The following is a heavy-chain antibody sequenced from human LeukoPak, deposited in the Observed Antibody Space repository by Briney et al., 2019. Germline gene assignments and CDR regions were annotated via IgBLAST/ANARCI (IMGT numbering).Heavy chain of an antibody. Sequence: SQTLSLTCAISGDSVSRNSVAWNWIRQSQARGLEWLGRTYYRSTWYNDYAVSVKSRLTINPDTSKNQVSLQLNSVTPEDTAVYYCARGLLWFGDAFDIWGQGTMVTVSS. CDR3: ARGLLWFGDAFDI. V-gene: IGHV6-1*01. J-gene: IGHJ3*02. D-gene: IGHD3-10*01. CDR1: GDSVSRNSVA. CDR2: TYYRSTWYN.